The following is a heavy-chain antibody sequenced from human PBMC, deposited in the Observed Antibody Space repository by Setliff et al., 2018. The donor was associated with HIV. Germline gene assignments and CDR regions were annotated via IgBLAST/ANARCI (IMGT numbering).Heavy chain of an antibody. CDR1: GLTFGDFW. V-gene: IGHV3-7*01. CDR3: TRTYCSNTSCYDDC. J-gene: IGHJ4*02. D-gene: IGHD2-2*01. Sequence: GGSLRLSCAAPGLTFGDFWMGWVRQAPGKGLEWVANIKKDGSEERYVDSVRGRFTVSRDNAKMSLYLQMNSLRAEDTAVYYCTRTYCSNTSCYDDCWGQGTLVTVSS. CDR2: IKKDGSEE.